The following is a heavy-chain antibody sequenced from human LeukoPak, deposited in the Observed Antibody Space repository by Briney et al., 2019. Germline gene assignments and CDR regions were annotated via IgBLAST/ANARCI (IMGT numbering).Heavy chain of an antibody. D-gene: IGHD2-2*01. Sequence: GGSLRLSCAASGFTFSSCAMSWVRQAPGKGLEWVSAISGIGGRPYYADSVKGRFTISRDNSKNTLYLQMNSLRAEDTAVYYCARHPEPGYCSSTSCHESYFDYWGQGTLVTVSS. J-gene: IGHJ4*02. CDR3: ARHPEPGYCSSTSCHESYFDY. CDR1: GFTFSSCA. V-gene: IGHV3-23*01. CDR2: ISGIGGRP.